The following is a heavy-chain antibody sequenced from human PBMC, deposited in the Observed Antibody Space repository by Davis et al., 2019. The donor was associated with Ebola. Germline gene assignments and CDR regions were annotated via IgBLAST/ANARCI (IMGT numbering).Heavy chain of an antibody. CDR1: GGTFSSYA. D-gene: IGHD6-25*01. V-gene: IGHV1-69*13. CDR3: ARSASLYSSGWFDP. J-gene: IGHJ5*02. CDR2: IIPIFGTA. Sequence: AASVKVSCKASGGTFSSYAISWVRQAPGQGLEWMGGIIPIFGTANYAQKFQGRVTITADESTGTAYMELSSLRSEDTAVYYCARSASLYSSGWFDPWGQGTLVTVSS.